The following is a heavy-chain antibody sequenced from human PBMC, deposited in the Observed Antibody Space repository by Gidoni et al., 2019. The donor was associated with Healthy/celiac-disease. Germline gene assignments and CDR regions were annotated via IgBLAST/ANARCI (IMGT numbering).Heavy chain of an antibody. J-gene: IGHJ4*02. D-gene: IGHD2-15*01. CDR3: ARERGSGLDY. CDR2: IWYDGSNK. CDR1: GFTFSSYG. V-gene: IGHV3-33*01. Sequence: LSCAASGFTFSSYGMHWVRQAPGKGLAWVAVIWYDGSNKYYADSVKGRFTISRDNSKNTLYLQMNSLRAEDTAVYYCARERGSGLDYWGQGTLVTVSS.